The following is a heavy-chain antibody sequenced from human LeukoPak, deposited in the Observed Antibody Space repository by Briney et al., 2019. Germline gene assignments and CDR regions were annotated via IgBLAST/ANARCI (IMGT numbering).Heavy chain of an antibody. V-gene: IGHV4-59*01. J-gene: IGHJ3*02. CDR2: FYYSGST. CDR1: GGSISSYY. CDR3: AGFRSGYYNAFEI. D-gene: IGHD3-3*01. Sequence: SETLSLTCTVSGGSISSYYWSWIRQPPGKGLEWIGYFYYSGSTNYNPSLKSRVTISADTSKKQVSLKLSSVTAADTAVYYCAGFRSGYYNAFEIWGQGTMVTVSS.